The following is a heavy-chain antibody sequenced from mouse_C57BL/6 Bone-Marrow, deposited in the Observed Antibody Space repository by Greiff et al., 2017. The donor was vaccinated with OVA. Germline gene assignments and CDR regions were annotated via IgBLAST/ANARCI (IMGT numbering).Heavy chain of an antibody. CDR2: IYPGSGST. J-gene: IGHJ4*01. Sequence: QVHLQQPGAELVKPGASVKMSCKASGYTFTSYWITWVKQRPGQGLEWIGDIYPGSGSTNYNEKFKSKATLTVDTSSSTAYMQLSSLTSEDSAVYYCARRWSYYYAMDYWGQGTSVTVSS. D-gene: IGHD2-3*01. CDR3: ARRWSYYYAMDY. V-gene: IGHV1-55*01. CDR1: GYTFTSYW.